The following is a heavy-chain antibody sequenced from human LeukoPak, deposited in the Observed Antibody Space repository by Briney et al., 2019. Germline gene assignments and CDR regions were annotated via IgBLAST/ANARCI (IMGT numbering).Heavy chain of an antibody. CDR1: GYGFPSYW. D-gene: IGHD5-12*01. CDR2: IYPGDSDT. Sequence: GESLKIYCEGSGYGFPSYWIAWVGQMPGKGLEWMGIIYPGDSDTRYSPSFQGQVTISADKSISTAYLQRSSAKTTDTAMYAKARQTVKNADSAYDWGQGTLVTVSS. CDR3: ARQTVKNADSAYD. J-gene: IGHJ4*02. V-gene: IGHV5-51*01.